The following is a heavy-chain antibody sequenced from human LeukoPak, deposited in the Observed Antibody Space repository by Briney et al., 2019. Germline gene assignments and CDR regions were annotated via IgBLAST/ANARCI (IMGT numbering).Heavy chain of an antibody. D-gene: IGHD2-15*01. CDR3: ARDVVGRGYCSGGTCFPDYYGMDV. CDR2: INPNSGGT. CDR1: GYTFTSYD. J-gene: IGHJ6*02. Sequence: ASVKVSCKASGYTFTSYDINWVRQAPGQGLEWMGWINPNSGGTNYAQKFQGWVTMTRDTSISTAYMELSRLRSDDTAVYYCARDVVGRGYCSGGTCFPDYYGMDVWGQGTTVTVSS. V-gene: IGHV1-2*04.